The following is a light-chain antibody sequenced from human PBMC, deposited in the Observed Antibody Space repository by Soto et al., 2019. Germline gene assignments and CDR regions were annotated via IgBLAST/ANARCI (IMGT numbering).Light chain of an antibody. CDR3: QSYDRSLSASV. V-gene: IGLV1-40*01. Sequence: QSVLTQPPSVSGAPGQRVTISCTGTSSNIGAGLDVHWYQQIPGTAPKLLIYGNNNRPSGVPDRFSGSKSGTSASLAITGLQAEDEADYYCQSYDRSLSASVFGGGTKLTVL. CDR1: SSNIGAGLD. J-gene: IGLJ3*02. CDR2: GNN.